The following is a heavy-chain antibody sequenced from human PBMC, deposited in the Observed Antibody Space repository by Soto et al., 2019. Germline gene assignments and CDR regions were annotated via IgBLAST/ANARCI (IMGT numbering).Heavy chain of an antibody. J-gene: IGHJ6*02. CDR3: ARDQVAGTDYYYGMDV. CDR1: GYTFTSYG. D-gene: IGHD6-19*01. CDR2: ICAYNGNT. V-gene: IGHV1-18*01. Sequence: GASVKVSCKASGYTFTSYGISWVRQAPGQGLEWMGWICAYNGNTNYAQKLQGRVTMTTDTSTSTAYMELRSLRSDDTAVYYCARDQVAGTDYYYGMDVWGQGTTVTVSS.